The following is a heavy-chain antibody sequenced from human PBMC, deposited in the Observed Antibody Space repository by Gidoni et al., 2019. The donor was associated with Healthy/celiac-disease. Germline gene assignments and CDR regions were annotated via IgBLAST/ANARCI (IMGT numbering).Heavy chain of an antibody. CDR1: GGSFSGYY. V-gene: IGHV4-34*01. D-gene: IGHD6-13*01. CDR3: ARARSGYSRKPISYYFDY. CDR2: INHSGST. Sequence: QVQLQQWGAGLLKPSETLSLTCAVYGGSFSGYYWSWIRQPPGKGLEWIGEINHSGSTNYNPSLKSRVTISVDTSKNQFSLKLSSVTAADTAVYYCARARSGYSRKPISYYFDYWGQGTLVTVSS. J-gene: IGHJ4*02.